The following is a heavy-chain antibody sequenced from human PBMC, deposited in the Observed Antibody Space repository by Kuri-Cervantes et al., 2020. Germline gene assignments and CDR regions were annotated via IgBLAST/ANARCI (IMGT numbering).Heavy chain of an antibody. Sequence: ASVKVSCKASGYTFTGYYMYWVRQAPGQGLEWMGWINPNSGGTNYAQKFQGRVTMTTDPSTSKSNLEVKSLRSDDTATYYCATVYCGGDCYLPGDFDYWGQGTLVTVSS. CDR2: INPNSGGT. D-gene: IGHD2-21*02. V-gene: IGHV1-2*02. CDR3: ATVYCGGDCYLPGDFDY. CDR1: GYTFTGYY. J-gene: IGHJ4*02.